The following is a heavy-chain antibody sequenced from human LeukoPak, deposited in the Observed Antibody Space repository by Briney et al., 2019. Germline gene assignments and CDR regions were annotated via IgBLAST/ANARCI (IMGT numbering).Heavy chain of an antibody. CDR2: IYYSGST. CDR3: ARHPFREQQLVPKYYYYYTDV. J-gene: IGHJ6*03. D-gene: IGHD6-13*01. CDR1: GGSISSSSYY. V-gene: IGHV4-39*01. Sequence: SETLSLTCTVSGGSISSSSYYWGWIRQPPGKGLEWIGSIYYSGSTYYNPSLKSRVTISVDTSKNQFSLKLSSVTAADTAVYYCARHPFREQQLVPKYYYYYTDVWGKGTTVTVSS.